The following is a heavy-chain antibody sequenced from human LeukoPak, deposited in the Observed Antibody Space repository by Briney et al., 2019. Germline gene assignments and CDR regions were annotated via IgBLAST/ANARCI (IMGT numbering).Heavy chain of an antibody. J-gene: IGHJ4*02. D-gene: IGHD3-9*01. V-gene: IGHV3-21*04. Sequence: GGSLRLSCAASGFSFSNYAMNWVRQAPGKGLEWVSSITTGSSYIYYADSVKGRFTISRDNSKNTLYLQMNSLRAEDTAVYYCAKEKYYDILTLLVYWGQGTLVTVSS. CDR2: ITTGSSYI. CDR1: GFSFSNYA. CDR3: AKEKYYDILTLLVY.